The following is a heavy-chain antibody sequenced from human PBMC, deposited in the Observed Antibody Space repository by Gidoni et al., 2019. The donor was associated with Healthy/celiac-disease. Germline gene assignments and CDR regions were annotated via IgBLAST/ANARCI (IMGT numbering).Heavy chain of an antibody. J-gene: IGHJ3*02. V-gene: IGHV3-21*01. CDR2: ISSSSSYI. CDR1: GFTFSSYS. D-gene: IGHD2-15*01. Sequence: EVQLVESGGGLVKPGGSLRLSCAASGFTFSSYSMNWVRQAPGKGLEWVSSISSSSSYIYYADSVKGRFTISRDNAKNSLYLQMNSLRAEDTAVYYCACVVVVAATPDAFDIWGQGTMVTVSS. CDR3: ACVVVVAATPDAFDI.